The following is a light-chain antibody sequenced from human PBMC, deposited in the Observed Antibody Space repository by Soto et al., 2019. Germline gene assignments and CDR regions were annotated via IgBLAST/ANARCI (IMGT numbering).Light chain of an antibody. J-gene: IGKJ1*01. CDR1: QSVGDTF. V-gene: IGKV3-20*01. CDR3: GQFVSSPPRT. Sequence: EIVLTQSPGTLSLSPGEKATLSCRASQSVGDTFLSWYQQKPGLAPRPLIYGVSNRATGIPDRFRGSGSGTGFILTISRLEPEDFALYYCGQFVSSPPRTFGQGTKVEIK. CDR2: GVS.